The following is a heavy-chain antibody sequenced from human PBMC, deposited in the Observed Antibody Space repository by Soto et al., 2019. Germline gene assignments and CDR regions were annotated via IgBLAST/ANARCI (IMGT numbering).Heavy chain of an antibody. CDR2: FDPEDGET. CDR3: ATAAGWYGEFDY. Sequence: ASVKVSCKVSGYTLTELSMHWVRQAPGKGLEWMGGFDPEDGETIYAQKFQGRVTMTEDTSTDTACMELSSLRSEDTAVYYCATAAGWYGEFDYWGQGTLVTVSS. CDR1: GYTLTELS. J-gene: IGHJ4*02. V-gene: IGHV1-24*01. D-gene: IGHD6-19*01.